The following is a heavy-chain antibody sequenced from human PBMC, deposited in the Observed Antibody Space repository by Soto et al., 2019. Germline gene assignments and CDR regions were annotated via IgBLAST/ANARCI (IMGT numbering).Heavy chain of an antibody. J-gene: IGHJ6*02. V-gene: IGHV4-30-4*01. Sequence: QVQLQESGPGLVEPSQTLSLTCAVSGVSISSGDYYWSWIRQPPGKGLEWIGYIYFSGNTYYNPSLKSRVTISVDTSKNQFSLKLISVTAADTAVYYCVRVAVTTSCHYFGFDVWGQEFTVTVSS. CDR1: GVSISSGDYY. CDR3: VRVAVTTSCHYFGFDV. D-gene: IGHD2-21*02. CDR2: IYFSGNT.